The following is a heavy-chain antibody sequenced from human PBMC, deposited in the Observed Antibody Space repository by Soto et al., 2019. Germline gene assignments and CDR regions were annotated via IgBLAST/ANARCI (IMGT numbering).Heavy chain of an antibody. V-gene: IGHV4-38-2*02. CDR3: ARDLGYSYGYDLEGADDY. D-gene: IGHD5-18*01. Sequence: SETLSLTCAVSGYSISSGYYWGWIRQPPGKGLEWIGSIYHSGSTYYNPSLKSRVTISVDTSKNQFSLKLSSVTAADTAVYYCARDLGYSYGYDLEGADDYWGQGTLVTVSS. CDR2: IYHSGST. CDR1: GYSISSGYY. J-gene: IGHJ4*02.